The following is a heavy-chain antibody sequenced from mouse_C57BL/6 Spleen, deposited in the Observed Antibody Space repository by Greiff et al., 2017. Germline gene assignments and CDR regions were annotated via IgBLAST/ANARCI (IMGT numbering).Heavy chain of an antibody. CDR3: ARSREGY. V-gene: IGHV1-7*01. Sequence: QVQLQQSGAELAKPGASVKLSCKASGYTFTSYWMHWVKQRPGQGLEWIGYINPSSGYTKYNQKFKDKTTLTADKSSSTAYRKLSSRKYADSAVYYCARSREGYWGKGTTLTVSS. CDR2: INPSSGYT. J-gene: IGHJ2*01. CDR1: GYTFTSYW.